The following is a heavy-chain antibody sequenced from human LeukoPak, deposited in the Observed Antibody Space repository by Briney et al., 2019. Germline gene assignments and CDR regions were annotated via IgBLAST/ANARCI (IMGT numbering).Heavy chain of an antibody. D-gene: IGHD2-8*01. V-gene: IGHV3-7*04. J-gene: IGHJ4*02. CDR3: ARDVYATGSHDY. CDR1: RYTLTGYR. Sequence: GGALRDSRVHTRYTLTGYRINWVGQAPGKGLEGVANIRQDGSAKSYVYSVNAPFTVSIDNAHNSLYLQMNSLRAEDTAVYYCARDVYATGSHDYWGQGTLVTVSS. CDR2: IRQDGSAK.